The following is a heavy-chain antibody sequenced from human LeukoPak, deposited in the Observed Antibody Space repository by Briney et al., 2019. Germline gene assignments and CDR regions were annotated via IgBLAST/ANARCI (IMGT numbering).Heavy chain of an antibody. CDR1: GGSFSGYY. CDR2: INHSGST. Sequence: SETLSLTCAVYGGSFSGYYWSWIRQPPGKGLEWIGEINHSGSTNYNPSLKSRVTISVDTSKNQFSLKLSSVTAGDTAVYYCARSGSYYPFDYWGQGTLVTVSS. J-gene: IGHJ4*02. CDR3: ARSGSYYPFDY. D-gene: IGHD1-26*01. V-gene: IGHV4-34*01.